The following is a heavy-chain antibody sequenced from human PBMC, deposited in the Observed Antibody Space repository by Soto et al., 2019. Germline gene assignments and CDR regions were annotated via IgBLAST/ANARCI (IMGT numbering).Heavy chain of an antibody. CDR1: GFTFSSYW. J-gene: IGHJ4*02. D-gene: IGHD3-16*01. CDR2: IKEDGSQK. Sequence: EVQLVESGGGLVQPGGSLRLSCVASGFTFSSYWMSWVRQAPGKGLEWVANIKEDGSQKNYVDSVKGRFTISRDNAKNSLYLRMSSLRAEGTAVYYCARMGADYWGQGTLVTVSS. CDR3: ARMGADY. V-gene: IGHV3-7*01.